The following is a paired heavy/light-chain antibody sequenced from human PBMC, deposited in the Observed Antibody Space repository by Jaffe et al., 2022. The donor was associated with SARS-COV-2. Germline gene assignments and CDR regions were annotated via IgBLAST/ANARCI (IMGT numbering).Heavy chain of an antibody. CDR1: GFTVSSSY. CDR2: IYSGEDT. Sequence: EVQLVESGGGLVQPGGSLRLSCAASGFTVSSSYMSWVRQAPGKGLEWVSIIYSGEDTYYADSVEGRFTISRDTSKNTLYLHMNSLRVEDTAVYYCVKRYNTNWAHQNWGQGTLVTVSS. CDR3: VKRYNTNWAHQN. J-gene: IGHJ4*02. D-gene: IGHD1-20*01. V-gene: IGHV3-53*01.
Light chain of an antibody. CDR1: SGDIGTYDY. CDR2: HVS. CDR3: ASYTGRNTLYV. J-gene: IGLJ1*01. Sequence: QSTLTQPASVSGSPGQSITISCTGTSGDIGTYDYVSWYQQFPGKAPKLMIFHVSNRPSGVSNRFSASKSGSTASLTISGLQAEDEADYYCASYTGRNTLYVFGPGTRVTV. V-gene: IGLV2-14*01.